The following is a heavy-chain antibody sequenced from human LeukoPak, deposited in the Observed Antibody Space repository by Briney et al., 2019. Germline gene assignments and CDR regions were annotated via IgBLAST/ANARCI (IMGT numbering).Heavy chain of an antibody. Sequence: GGSLRLSCAASGFTFSSYGMHWVRQAPGKGLEWVAFIRYDGSNKYYADSVKGRFTISRDNSKNTLYLQMNSLRAEDTAVYYCAKPGEDYGSGSYYKGWFDPWGQGTLVTVSS. V-gene: IGHV3-30*02. CDR3: AKPGEDYGSGSYYKGWFDP. J-gene: IGHJ5*02. CDR1: GFTFSSYG. D-gene: IGHD3-10*01. CDR2: IRYDGSNK.